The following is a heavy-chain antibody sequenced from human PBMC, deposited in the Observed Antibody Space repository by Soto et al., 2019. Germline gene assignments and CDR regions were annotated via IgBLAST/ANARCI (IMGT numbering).Heavy chain of an antibody. J-gene: IGHJ6*02. CDR1: GYNFNNYW. V-gene: IGHV5-51*01. CDR2: IHPSKAIT. CDR3: ARHSNYYGSGSPRHGMDV. D-gene: IGHD3-10*01. Sequence: PGGSLKISCKDSGYNFNNYWIAWVRQMPGKSLEGVGIIHPSKAITRYSPSFQGQATISADTSISTTYLQLSSLNASDTAMYYCARHSNYYGSGSPRHGMDVWGQGTTVTVSS.